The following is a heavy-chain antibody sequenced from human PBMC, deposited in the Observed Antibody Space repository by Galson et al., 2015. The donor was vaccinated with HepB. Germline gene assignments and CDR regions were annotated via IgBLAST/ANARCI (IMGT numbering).Heavy chain of an antibody. CDR1: GFTLSTYW. J-gene: IGHJ4*02. CDR3: ARVRYGSRGLEY. D-gene: IGHD5-18*01. Sequence: SLRLSCAASGFTLSTYWMQWVRQVPGKGLVWVSRISTDGSVTSYADSVKGRFTISRDNAKNTLYLQMDSLRAEDTAVYYCARVRYGSRGLEYWGQGTLVTVSS. V-gene: IGHV3-74*01. CDR2: ISTDGSVT.